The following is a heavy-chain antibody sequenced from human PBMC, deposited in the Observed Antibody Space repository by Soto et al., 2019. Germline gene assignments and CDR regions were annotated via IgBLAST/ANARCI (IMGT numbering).Heavy chain of an antibody. CDR2: IYHSGST. Sequence: QVQLQESGPGLVKPSGTLSLTCAVSGGSIRSNNWWSWVRQPPGKGLEWIGEIYHSGSTNYNTSLKSRGTISVDKSKNQFSLKLSSVTAADTAVYYCARDRRGSGSYSFDYWGQGTLVTVSS. V-gene: IGHV4-4*02. D-gene: IGHD3-10*01. CDR1: GGSIRSNNW. CDR3: ARDRRGSGSYSFDY. J-gene: IGHJ4*02.